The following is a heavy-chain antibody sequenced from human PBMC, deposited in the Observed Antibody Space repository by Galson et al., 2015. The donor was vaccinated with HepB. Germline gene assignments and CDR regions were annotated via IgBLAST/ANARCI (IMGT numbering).Heavy chain of an antibody. D-gene: IGHD3-3*01. Sequence: SVKVSCKASGGTFSSYAISWVRQAPGQGLEWMGGIIPIFGTANYAQKFQGRVTITADESTSTAYMELSSLRSEDTAVYYCAREGGFGVVKYNWFDPWGQGTLVTVSS. CDR3: AREGGFGVVKYNWFDP. J-gene: IGHJ5*02. CDR1: GGTFSSYA. CDR2: IIPIFGTA. V-gene: IGHV1-69*13.